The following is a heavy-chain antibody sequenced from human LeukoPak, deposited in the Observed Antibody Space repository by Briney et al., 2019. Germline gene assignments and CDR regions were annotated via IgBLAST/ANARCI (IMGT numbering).Heavy chain of an antibody. J-gene: IGHJ4*02. CDR2: ISGSGGST. Sequence: GGSLRLSCAASGFTFSSYAMSWVRQAPGKGLEWVSAISGSGGSTYYADSVKGRFTISRDNAKNSLYLQMNSLRAEDTAVYYCARGSVGGGNYFDYWGQGTLVTVSS. V-gene: IGHV3-23*01. D-gene: IGHD3-16*01. CDR1: GFTFSSYA. CDR3: ARGSVGGGNYFDY.